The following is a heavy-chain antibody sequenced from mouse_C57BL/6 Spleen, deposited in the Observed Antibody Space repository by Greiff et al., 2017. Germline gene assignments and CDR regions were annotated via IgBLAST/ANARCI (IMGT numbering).Heavy chain of an antibody. CDR1: GYAFSSYW. CDR2: IYPGDGVT. J-gene: IGHJ1*03. D-gene: IGHD1-1*01. CDR3: ARSNGSSPHWYFDV. V-gene: IGHV1-80*01. Sequence: VQGVESGAELVKPGASVKISCKASGYAFSSYWMNWVKQRPGKGLEWIGQIYPGDGVTNYNGKFKGKATLTADKSSSTAYMQLSSLTSEDSAVYFCARSNGSSPHWYFDVWGTGTTVTVSS.